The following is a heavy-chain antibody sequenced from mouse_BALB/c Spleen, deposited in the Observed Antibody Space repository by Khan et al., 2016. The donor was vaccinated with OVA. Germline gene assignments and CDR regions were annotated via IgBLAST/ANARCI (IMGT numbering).Heavy chain of an antibody. CDR3: ARQHYYHYYIMDY. Sequence: QVQLKESGPGLVAPSQSLSITCTISGFSLTNYGVHWVRQPPGKGLEWLVVIWSDGSTTYDSALKSRLTISKDNSKSHVFLEMDSLQTDDTAMYYCARQHYYHYYIMDYWGQGTSVTVSS. J-gene: IGHJ4*01. CDR1: GFSLTNYG. D-gene: IGHD2-1*01. CDR2: IWSDGST. V-gene: IGHV2-6-1*01.